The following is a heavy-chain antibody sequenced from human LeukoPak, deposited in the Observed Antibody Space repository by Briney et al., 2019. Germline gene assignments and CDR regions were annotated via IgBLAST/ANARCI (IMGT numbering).Heavy chain of an antibody. V-gene: IGHV2-5*02. D-gene: IGHD3-10*01. CDR1: GFSLSTSGVA. Sequence: SGPTLVKPTQTLTLTCTFSGFSLSTSGVAVGWIRQPPGKALEWLALIYWDDDKRYSPSLRSRLTITKDTSKNQVVLTMTNMDPVDTATYYCAHTDSYYYGSAYPYFDYWGQGTLVTVSS. J-gene: IGHJ4*02. CDR2: IYWDDDK. CDR3: AHTDSYYYGSAYPYFDY.